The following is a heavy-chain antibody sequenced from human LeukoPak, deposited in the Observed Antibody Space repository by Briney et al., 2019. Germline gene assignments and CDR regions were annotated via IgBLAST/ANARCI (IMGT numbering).Heavy chain of an antibody. Sequence: GGSLRLSCAASGFTFSSYAMSWVRQAPGKALEWVSGFSASGGSTYYADSVKGRFTISRDNSKNTLYLQMNSLRAEDTAVYYCAKGNSGSYLMHFDYWGQGTLVTVSS. CDR2: FSASGGST. D-gene: IGHD1-26*01. CDR1: GFTFSSYA. CDR3: AKGNSGSYLMHFDY. V-gene: IGHV3-23*01. J-gene: IGHJ4*02.